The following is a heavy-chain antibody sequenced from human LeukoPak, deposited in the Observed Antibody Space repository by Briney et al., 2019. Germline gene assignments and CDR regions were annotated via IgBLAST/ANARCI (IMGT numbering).Heavy chain of an antibody. Sequence: SETLSLTCTVSGGSISGSSYYWGWIRQSPGKGLEWIGSIYYSGSTYYNPSLGSTYYNPSLQSRVTMSVDTSNNQFSLKLSSVTAADTAVYYCARHSHYYNSKGFDYWGQGTLVTVSS. CDR1: GGSISGSSYY. V-gene: IGHV4-39*01. D-gene: IGHD3-22*01. J-gene: IGHJ4*02. CDR3: ARHSHYYNSKGFDY. CDR2: IYYSGSTYYNPSLGST.